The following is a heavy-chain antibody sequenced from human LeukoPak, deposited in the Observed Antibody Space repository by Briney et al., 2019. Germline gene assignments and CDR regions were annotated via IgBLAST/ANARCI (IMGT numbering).Heavy chain of an antibody. CDR1: GFTFSVYA. CDR3: ATSGWDTIDYFYGMAV. CDR2: IGGSVGTT. D-gene: IGHD6-19*01. V-gene: IGHV3-23*01. Sequence: GGSLRLSCAASGFTFSVYAMSWVRQAPGKGLEWVPSIGGSVGTTYYADSVKGRFTISRDNSKNSLFLQMNSLRAEDTAVYYCATSGWDTIDYFYGMAVWGHGTTVTVSS. J-gene: IGHJ6*02.